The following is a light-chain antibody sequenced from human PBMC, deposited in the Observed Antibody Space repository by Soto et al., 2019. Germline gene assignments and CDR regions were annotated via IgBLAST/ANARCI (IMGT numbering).Light chain of an antibody. J-gene: IGKJ1*01. Sequence: DIQMTQSPSTLSASVGDRVTITCRASQSISSWLAWYQQKPGKAPKLLIYKASSLESGVPSRFSGSGSGTEFTLTISSLQPDDFATYHCQQYTTWTFGQGTKVEIK. V-gene: IGKV1-5*03. CDR3: QQYTTWT. CDR2: KAS. CDR1: QSISSW.